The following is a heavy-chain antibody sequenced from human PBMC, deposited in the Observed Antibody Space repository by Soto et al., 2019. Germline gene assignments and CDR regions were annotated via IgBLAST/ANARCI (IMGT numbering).Heavy chain of an antibody. J-gene: IGHJ6*02. CDR2: ISYDGSNK. V-gene: IGHV3-30*18. Sequence: QVQLVESGGGVVQPGRSLRLSCAASGFTFSSYGMHWVRQAPGKGLEWVAVISYDGSNKYYADSVKGRFTISRDNSKNTLYLQMNSLRAEDTAVYYCAKDLDGSSWPYYYYYGMDVWGQGTTVTVSS. D-gene: IGHD6-13*01. CDR1: GFTFSSYG. CDR3: AKDLDGSSWPYYYYYGMDV.